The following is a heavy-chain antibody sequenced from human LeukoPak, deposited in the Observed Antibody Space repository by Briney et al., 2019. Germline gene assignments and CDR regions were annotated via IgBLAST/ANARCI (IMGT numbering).Heavy chain of an antibody. CDR1: GYTFTSYD. CDR2: MNPNSGNT. CDR3: ARGPRPYYYMDA. V-gene: IGHV1-8*01. Sequence: ASVKVSCKASGYTFTSYDINWVRQATGQGLDGMGWMNPNSGNTGYAQKFQGRVTMTRNTSISTAYMELSSLRSEDTAVYYCARGPRPYYYMDAWGKGTTVTVSS. J-gene: IGHJ6*03.